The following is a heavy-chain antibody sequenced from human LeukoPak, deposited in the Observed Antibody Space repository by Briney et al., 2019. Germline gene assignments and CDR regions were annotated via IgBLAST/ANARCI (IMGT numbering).Heavy chain of an antibody. V-gene: IGHV3-48*01. CDR1: GFTLSTYS. CDR3: ARSRPFDY. Sequence: PGGSLRLSCTASGFTLSTYSMNWVRQAPGKGLEWVSYFGYRNSPIHYADSVKGRFTISRDNVKNSLYLQMNSLRAEDTAVYYCARSRPFDYWGQGTLVTVSS. J-gene: IGHJ4*02. CDR2: FGYRNSPI.